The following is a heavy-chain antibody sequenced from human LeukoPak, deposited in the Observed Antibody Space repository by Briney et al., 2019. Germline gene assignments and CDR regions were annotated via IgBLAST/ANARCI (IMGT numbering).Heavy chain of an antibody. CDR3: ARTSGSYFW. Sequence: PGGSLGLSCAASGFTFSSYSMNWVRQAPGKGLEWVSGINWNGGSTGYADSVKGRFTISRDNAKNSLYLQMNSLRAEDTALYYCARTSGSYFWWGQGTLVTVSS. CDR1: GFTFSSYS. V-gene: IGHV3-20*04. J-gene: IGHJ4*02. CDR2: INWNGGST. D-gene: IGHD1-26*01.